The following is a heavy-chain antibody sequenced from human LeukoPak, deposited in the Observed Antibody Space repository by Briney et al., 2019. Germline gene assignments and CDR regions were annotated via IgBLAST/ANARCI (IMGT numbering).Heavy chain of an antibody. J-gene: IGHJ6*02. CDR3: AKHFSHYDILTGYYESYYYYGMDV. CDR2: VSGGGGST. Sequence: PGGSLRISCAASGFTVSSYAMSWVRQAPGKGLEWVSSVSGGGGSTYYAYSVKGRFTISRDNSKNTLYLQMNSLRAEDTAVYYCAKHFSHYDILTGYYESYYYYGMDVWGQGTTVTVSS. D-gene: IGHD3-9*01. V-gene: IGHV3-23*01. CDR1: GFTVSSYA.